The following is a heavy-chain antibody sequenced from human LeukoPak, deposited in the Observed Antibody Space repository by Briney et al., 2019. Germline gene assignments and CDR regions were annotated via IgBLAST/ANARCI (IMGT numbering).Heavy chain of an antibody. V-gene: IGHV3-7*01. Sequence: GGSLRLSCAASGFTFSDYWMSWVRQAPGKGLEWLANINQDGSQTSYVDSVRGRFTVSRDNAKNSLYLQMNSLRGDDTAVYYCARDSSPRYSGYDWVYWGRGTLVTVSS. CDR3: ARDSSPRYSGYDWVY. CDR2: INQDGSQT. D-gene: IGHD5-12*01. J-gene: IGHJ4*02. CDR1: GFTFSDYW.